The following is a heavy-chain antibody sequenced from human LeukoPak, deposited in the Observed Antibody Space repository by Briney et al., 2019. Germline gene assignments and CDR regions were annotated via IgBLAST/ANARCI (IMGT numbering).Heavy chain of an antibody. Sequence: GGSLRLSCAASGFTFDDYDMHWVRQAPGKGLEWVSGISWNSVNIAYAESVRGRFTISRDNDVNFLYLQMNSLRGADTALYYCVKLHCSSSNCFAGSFDVWGQGTMVTVSS. J-gene: IGHJ3*01. D-gene: IGHD2-2*01. V-gene: IGHV3-9*01. CDR1: GFTFDDYD. CDR3: VKLHCSSSNCFAGSFDV. CDR2: ISWNSVNI.